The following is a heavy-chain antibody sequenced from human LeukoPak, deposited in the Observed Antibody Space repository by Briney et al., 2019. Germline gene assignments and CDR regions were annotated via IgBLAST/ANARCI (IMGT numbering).Heavy chain of an antibody. Sequence: GGSLRLSCAASGFTFSSYAMHWVRQAPGKGLEWVAVISYDGSDKYYSNSVKGRFTISRDNSKNTLYLQMHSLRAEDTALYYCARNHDYWSGPYYFDYWGQGTLVTVSS. D-gene: IGHD3-3*01. J-gene: IGHJ4*02. CDR2: ISYDGSDK. CDR1: GFTFSSYA. V-gene: IGHV3-30*04. CDR3: ARNHDYWSGPYYFDY.